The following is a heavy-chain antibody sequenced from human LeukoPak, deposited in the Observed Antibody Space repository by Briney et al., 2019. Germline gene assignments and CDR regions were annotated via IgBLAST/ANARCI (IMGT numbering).Heavy chain of an antibody. CDR3: AREEEYYYYYGMDV. V-gene: IGHV3-7*01. Sequence: GGSLRLSCAASGFTFSSYWMSWVREGPGKGLEWVSNIKQDGSEKYYVDSVKGRFTISRDNAKNSLYLQMNSLRAEDTAVYYCAREEEYYYYYGMDVWGQGTTVTVSS. CDR2: IKQDGSEK. CDR1: GFTFSSYW. J-gene: IGHJ6*02.